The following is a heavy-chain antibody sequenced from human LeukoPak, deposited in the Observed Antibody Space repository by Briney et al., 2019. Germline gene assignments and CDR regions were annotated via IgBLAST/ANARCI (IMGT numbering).Heavy chain of an antibody. CDR3: ARHYGP. J-gene: IGHJ5*02. CDR1: GGSFSGYY. CDR2: INHSGST. V-gene: IGHV4-34*01. Sequence: SETLSLTCAVYGGSFSGYYWSWIRQPPGKGLEWIGEINHSGSTNYNPSLKSRVTISVDTSKNQFSLKLSSVTAADTAVYYCARHYGPRGQGTLVTVSS. D-gene: IGHD3-16*01.